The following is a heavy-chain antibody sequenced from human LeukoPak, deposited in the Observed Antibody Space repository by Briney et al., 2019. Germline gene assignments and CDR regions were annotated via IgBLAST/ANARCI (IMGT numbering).Heavy chain of an antibody. J-gene: IGHJ6*03. D-gene: IGHD3-16*01. CDR3: AKDSTLGEWLYYYYYHMDV. CDR1: GFTFSSYG. V-gene: IGHV3-30*02. Sequence: GGSLRLSCAASGFTFSSYGMHWVRQAPGKGLEWVAFIRYDGSNKYYADSVKGRFTISRDNSKNTLYLQMNSLRAEDTAVYYCAKDSTLGEWLYYYYYHMDVWGKGTTVTVSS. CDR2: IRYDGSNK.